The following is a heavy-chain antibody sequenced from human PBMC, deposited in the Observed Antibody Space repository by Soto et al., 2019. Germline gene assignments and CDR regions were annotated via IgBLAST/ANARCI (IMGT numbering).Heavy chain of an antibody. CDR2: IYYSGST. D-gene: IGHD3-9*01. Sequence: SETLSLTCTVSGGSISSSSYYWGWIRQPPGKGLEWIGSIYYSGSTYYNPSLKSRVTISVDTSKNQFSLKLSSVTAADTAVYYCARLVGDILTGYYTPSYYFDYWGQGTLVTVSS. V-gene: IGHV4-39*01. J-gene: IGHJ4*02. CDR3: ARLVGDILTGYYTPSYYFDY. CDR1: GGSISSSSYY.